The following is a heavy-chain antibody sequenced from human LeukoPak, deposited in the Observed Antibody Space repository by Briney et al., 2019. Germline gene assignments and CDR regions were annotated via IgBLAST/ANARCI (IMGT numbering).Heavy chain of an antibody. V-gene: IGHV4-39*01. CDR1: GGSISSSSYY. D-gene: IGHD7-27*01. J-gene: IGHJ2*01. Sequence: SETLSLTCTVSGGSISSSSYYWGWIRQPPGKGLEWIGSIYYSGSTYYNPSLKSRVTISVDTSKNQLSLKLNSVTPEDTAVYYCARSKLGNNQWYFDLWGRGTLVTVSS. CDR2: IYYSGST. CDR3: ARSKLGNNQWYFDL.